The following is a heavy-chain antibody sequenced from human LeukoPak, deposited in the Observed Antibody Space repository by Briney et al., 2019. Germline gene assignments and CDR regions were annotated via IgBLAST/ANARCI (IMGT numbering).Heavy chain of an antibody. CDR3: ARGRGYFDY. Sequence: SETLSLTCTVSGGSISSYYWSWIRQPPGKGLEWIGYIYYTGSTNHNPSLESRVTISVDTSNNQFSLKVTSVTAADTAVYYCARGRGYFDYWGQGTLVTVSS. V-gene: IGHV4-59*01. CDR2: IYYTGST. CDR1: GGSISSYY. J-gene: IGHJ4*02. D-gene: IGHD3-16*01.